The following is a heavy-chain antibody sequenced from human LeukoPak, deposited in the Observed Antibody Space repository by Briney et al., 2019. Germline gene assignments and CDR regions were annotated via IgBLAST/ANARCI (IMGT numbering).Heavy chain of an antibody. CDR3: ARARFPRDGYNYYY. J-gene: IGHJ4*02. D-gene: IGHD5-24*01. CDR2: INPNSGGT. V-gene: IGHV1-2*02. CDR1: GYTFTGYY. Sequence: ASVKVSCTASGYTFTGYYMHWVRQAPGQGLEWMGWINPNSGGTNYAQKFQGRVTMTRDTSISTAYMELSRLRSDDTAVYYCARARFPRDGYNYYYWGQGTLVTVSS.